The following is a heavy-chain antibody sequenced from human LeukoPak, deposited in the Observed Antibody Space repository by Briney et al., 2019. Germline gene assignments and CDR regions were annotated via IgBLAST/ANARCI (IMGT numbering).Heavy chain of an antibody. J-gene: IGHJ4*02. CDR2: IRSKAYGGTT. D-gene: IGHD3-10*01. V-gene: IGHV3-49*04. CDR3: TREADYYGSGSYPYYYFDY. Sequence: GGSLRLSCTASGFTFGVYAMSWVRQAPGKGLEWVGFIRSKAYGGTTEYAASVKGRFTISRDDSKSIAYLQMNSLKTEDTAVYYCTREADYYGSGSYPYYYFDYWGQGTLVTVSS. CDR1: GFTFGVYA.